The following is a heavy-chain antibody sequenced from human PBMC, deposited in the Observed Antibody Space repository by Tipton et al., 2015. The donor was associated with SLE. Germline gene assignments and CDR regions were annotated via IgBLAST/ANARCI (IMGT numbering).Heavy chain of an antibody. CDR2: IYYSGST. CDR1: GGSISSHY. Sequence: GLVKPSETLSLSCTVSGGSISSHYWNWIRQPPGKGLEWIGHIYYSGSTNYNPSLKSRGTISLDTSNNQFSLKLGSVTAADTAVYYCARESSSSPDYWGPGTLVTVSS. CDR3: ARESSSSPDY. D-gene: IGHD6-13*01. V-gene: IGHV4-59*11. J-gene: IGHJ4*02.